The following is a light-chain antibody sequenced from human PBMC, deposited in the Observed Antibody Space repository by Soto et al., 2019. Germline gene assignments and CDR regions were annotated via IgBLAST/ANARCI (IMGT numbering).Light chain of an antibody. V-gene: IGKV3-15*01. CDR1: QSISDT. CDR3: QQYNNWPWT. J-gene: IGKJ1*01. Sequence: EIVMTQSPSTLSVSPGGRATLSCRASQSISDTLAWYQQKPGQAPRFLIHGASTRATGFPARFSGSGSGTDFTLTISSLQSEDFAVYYCQQYNNWPWTFGQGTKVDIK. CDR2: GAS.